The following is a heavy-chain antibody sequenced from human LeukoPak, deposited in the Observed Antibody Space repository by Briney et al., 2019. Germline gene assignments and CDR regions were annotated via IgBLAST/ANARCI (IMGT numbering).Heavy chain of an antibody. D-gene: IGHD3-22*01. CDR2: IYYSGST. CDR3: ARGGYYDSSGYRLFDY. CDR1: GGSISSYY. Sequence: PSETLSLTCTVSGGSISSYYWSWIRQPPGKGLEWIGYIYYSGSTNYNPSLKSRVTISVDASKNQFSLKLSSVTAADTAVYYCARGGYYDSSGYRLFDYWGQGTLVTVSS. J-gene: IGHJ4*02. V-gene: IGHV4-59*12.